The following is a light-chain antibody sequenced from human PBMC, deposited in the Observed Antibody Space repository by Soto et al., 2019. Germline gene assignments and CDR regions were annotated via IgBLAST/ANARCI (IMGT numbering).Light chain of an antibody. CDR1: TSNIGSNY. J-gene: IGLJ1*01. CDR3: ATWDDSLSNYV. Sequence: QSVLTQPPSASGTPGQRVTISCSGSTSNIGSNYVYWYQHLTGTAPKLLIYRKNQRPSGVPDRFSGSKSGTSASLAISGLRSEDEADYYCATWDDSLSNYVFGTGTKVTV. CDR2: RKN. V-gene: IGLV1-47*01.